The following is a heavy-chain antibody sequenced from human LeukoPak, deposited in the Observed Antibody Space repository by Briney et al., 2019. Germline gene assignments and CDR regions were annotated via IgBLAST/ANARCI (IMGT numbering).Heavy chain of an antibody. CDR2: ISHRGRT. CDR1: GGSLSDYY. CDR3: AGRRITIFGEVIRSRRHYFDP. Sequence: SETLSLTCAVYGGSLSDYYWSWIRQSPGKGLEWIGEISHRGRTYYNLSLKSRVTISVDTSKNQFSLKLTSVTAADTAVYYCAGRRITIFGEVIRSRRHYFDPWGQGSLVTVSS. J-gene: IGHJ5*02. D-gene: IGHD3-3*01. V-gene: IGHV4-34*01.